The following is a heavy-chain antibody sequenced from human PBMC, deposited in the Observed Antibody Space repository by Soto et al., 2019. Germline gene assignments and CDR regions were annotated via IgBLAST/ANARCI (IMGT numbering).Heavy chain of an antibody. CDR1: GGSISSYY. V-gene: IGHV4-59*01. Sequence: SETLSLTCTVSGGSISSYYWSWIRQPPGKGLEWIGYIYYSGSTNYNPSLKSRVTISVDTSKNQFSLKLSSVTAADTAVYYCARDRGAALNWFDPWGQGTLVTVS. J-gene: IGHJ5*02. CDR3: ARDRGAALNWFDP. CDR2: IYYSGST. D-gene: IGHD4-17*01.